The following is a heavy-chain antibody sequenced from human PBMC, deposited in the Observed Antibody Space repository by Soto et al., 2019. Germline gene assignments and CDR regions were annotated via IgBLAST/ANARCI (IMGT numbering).Heavy chain of an antibody. CDR1: GFSLSNARMG. J-gene: IGHJ6*03. Sequence: QVTLKESGPVLVKPTETLTLTCTVSGFSLSNARMGVSWIRQPPGKALEWLAHIFSNDEKSYSTSLKSRLTISKDTSKSQVVLTMTNMDPVDTATYYCARIYFTDIVVVPAPISYMDVWGKGTTVTVSS. V-gene: IGHV2-26*01. D-gene: IGHD2-2*01. CDR3: ARIYFTDIVVVPAPISYMDV. CDR2: IFSNDEK.